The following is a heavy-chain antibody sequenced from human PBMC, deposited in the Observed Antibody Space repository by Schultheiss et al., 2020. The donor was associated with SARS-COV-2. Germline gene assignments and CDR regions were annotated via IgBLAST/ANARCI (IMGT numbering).Heavy chain of an antibody. Sequence: GSLRLSCAASGFTFSSYAMSWVRQAPGKGLEWIGRIYTSGSTNYNPSLKSRVTMSVDTSKNQFSLKLSSVTAADTAVYYCARSPGRGSAFDIWGQGTMVTVSS. V-gene: IGHV4-59*10. J-gene: IGHJ3*02. D-gene: IGHD3-10*01. CDR1: GFTFSSYA. CDR3: ARSPGRGSAFDI. CDR2: IYTSGST.